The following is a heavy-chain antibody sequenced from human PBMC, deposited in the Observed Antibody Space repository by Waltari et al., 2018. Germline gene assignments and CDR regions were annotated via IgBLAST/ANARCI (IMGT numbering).Heavy chain of an antibody. J-gene: IGHJ2*01. CDR2: SNPNSGDT. CDR3: ARGAAAGWYFDL. D-gene: IGHD6-13*01. V-gene: IGHV1-2*06. Sequence: QVQLVQSGAEVKKPGASVQVSCKASGYTFTGYSIHWVRQAPGQGLEWMGRSNPNSGDTNYAQKFKGRVTMTRDTSIRTADMELSRLRADDTAVYYCARGAAAGWYFDLWGRGTLVTVSS. CDR1: GYTFTGYS.